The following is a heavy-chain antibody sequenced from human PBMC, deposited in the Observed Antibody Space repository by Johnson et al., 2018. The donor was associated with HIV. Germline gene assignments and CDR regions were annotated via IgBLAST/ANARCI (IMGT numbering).Heavy chain of an antibody. CDR1: GFTFNSYG. CDR3: ARVRSALRLAFDI. V-gene: IGHV3-33*01. CDR2: IWSDGSEK. J-gene: IGHJ3*02. Sequence: QVQLMESGGGVVQPGRSLRLSCAASGFTFNSYGMHWVRQAPGKGLEWVAVIWSDGSEKYYVDSVQGRFTISRDNSKSTLFLQMNSLRAEDTAVYYCARVRSALRLAFDIWGQGTMVTVSS. D-gene: IGHD3-10*01.